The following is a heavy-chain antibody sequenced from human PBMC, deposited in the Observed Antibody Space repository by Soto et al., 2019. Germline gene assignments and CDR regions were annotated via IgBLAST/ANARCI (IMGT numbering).Heavy chain of an antibody. D-gene: IGHD3-22*01. J-gene: IGHJ1*01. Sequence: QVQLVESGGGVVEPGRSLRLSCAVSAFTFSNYGMHWVRQAPGKGLEWVAFIPYDGSKKYYGDSVKGRFTISRDNSTDTLDLQMSSLRAEDPASYYCAIDYLSGSFDTSGYPGYFQHWGQGTVVTVSS. CDR1: AFTFSNYG. CDR3: AIDYLSGSFDTSGYPGYFQH. CDR2: IPYDGSKK. V-gene: IGHV3-30*03.